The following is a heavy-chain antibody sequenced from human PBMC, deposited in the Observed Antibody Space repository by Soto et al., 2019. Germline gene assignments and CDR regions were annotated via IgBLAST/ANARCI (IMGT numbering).Heavy chain of an antibody. D-gene: IGHD3-10*01. CDR3: ARAITLWFGGTFDY. CDR2: IYYSGST. V-gene: IGHV4-31*03. J-gene: IGHJ4*02. Sequence: SETLSLTCTVSGGSISSGGYYWSWIRQHPGKGLEWIGYIYYSGSTYYNPSLKSRVTISVDASKNQFSLKLSSVTAADTAVYYCARAITLWFGGTFDYWGQGTLVTVSS. CDR1: GGSISSGGYY.